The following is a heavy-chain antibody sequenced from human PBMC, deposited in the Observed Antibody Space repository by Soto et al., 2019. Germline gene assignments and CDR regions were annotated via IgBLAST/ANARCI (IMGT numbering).Heavy chain of an antibody. V-gene: IGHV3-66*01. CDR3: ARDDIAAYMDV. Sequence: GGSLRLSCAASGFTVSSNYMSWVRQAPGKGLEWVSVIYSGGSTYYADSVKGRFTISRDNSKNTLYLQMNSLRAEDTAVYYCARDDIAAYMDVWGKGTTVTVSS. D-gene: IGHD6-13*01. CDR1: GFTVSSNY. J-gene: IGHJ6*03. CDR2: IYSGGST.